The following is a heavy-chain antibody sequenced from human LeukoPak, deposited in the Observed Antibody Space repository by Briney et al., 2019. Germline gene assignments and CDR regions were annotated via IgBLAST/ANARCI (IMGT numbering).Heavy chain of an antibody. Sequence: SETLSLTCAVYGGSFSGYYWSWIRQPPGKGREWIGEINHSGSTNYNPSLKGRVTISVDTSKNQFSLKLSSVTAADTAVYYCATVYGDYRVHWGQGTLVTVSS. CDR2: INHSGST. D-gene: IGHD4-17*01. V-gene: IGHV4-34*01. CDR3: ATVYGDYRVH. CDR1: GGSFSGYY. J-gene: IGHJ4*02.